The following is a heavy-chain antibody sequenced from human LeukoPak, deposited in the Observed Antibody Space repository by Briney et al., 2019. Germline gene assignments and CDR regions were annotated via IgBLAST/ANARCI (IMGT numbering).Heavy chain of an antibody. CDR1: GFTFSSYG. CDR2: IWYDGSNK. CDR3: VRVGYTNYGIDY. J-gene: IGHJ4*02. V-gene: IGHV3-33*01. D-gene: IGHD4-11*01. Sequence: GRSLRLSCAVSGFTFSSYGMHWVRQAPGKGLEWVAVIWYDGSNKYYADSVEGRFTISRDSSKNTLDLQMNSLRAEDTAVYYCVRVGYTNYGIDYWGQGTLVIVSS.